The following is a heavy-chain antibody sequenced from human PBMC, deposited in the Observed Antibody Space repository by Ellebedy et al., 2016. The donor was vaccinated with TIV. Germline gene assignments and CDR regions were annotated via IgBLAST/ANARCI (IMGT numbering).Heavy chain of an antibody. Sequence: LRLSXAVSGDSITSGGSSWTWMRQPPGKGLEWIGYMHHSGRRKSNPSLKSRVTISLDTSKNQFSLKLSSVTAADTAVYYCARLWEQWELLSLGYWGQGTLVTVSS. V-gene: IGHV4-30-2*01. D-gene: IGHD1-26*01. CDR1: GDSITSGGSS. CDR2: MHHSGRR. CDR3: ARLWEQWELLSLGY. J-gene: IGHJ4*02.